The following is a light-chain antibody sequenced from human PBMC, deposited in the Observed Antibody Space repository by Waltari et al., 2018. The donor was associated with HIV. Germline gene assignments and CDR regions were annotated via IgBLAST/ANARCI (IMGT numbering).Light chain of an antibody. CDR3: QQLKTYPLT. CDR2: AAS. J-gene: IGKJ3*01. V-gene: IGKV1-9*01. Sequence: DIQLTQSPSFLSASVGDRVTFTCRASQGIRNSLAWYQQRPGKAPNLLIYAASTLHSGVPSRFSGSGSGTDCTLTISGLQPEDFATYYCQQLKTYPLTFGPGTKVDVK. CDR1: QGIRNS.